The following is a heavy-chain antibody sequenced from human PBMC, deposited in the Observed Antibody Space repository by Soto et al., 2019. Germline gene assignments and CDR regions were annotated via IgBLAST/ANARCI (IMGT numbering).Heavy chain of an antibody. CDR1: GGSISSYQ. Sequence: QVQLQESGPGLVKPSETLSLTCTVSGGSISSYQWSWIRQAPGRGLEWIGYISYSGSITYNPSLKSRVTISQDTSKNQFSLRLSSVTASDTAVYDCARKFRAFDYWGQGTLVTVSS. CDR2: ISYSGSI. V-gene: IGHV4-59*01. J-gene: IGHJ4*02. CDR3: ARKFRAFDY.